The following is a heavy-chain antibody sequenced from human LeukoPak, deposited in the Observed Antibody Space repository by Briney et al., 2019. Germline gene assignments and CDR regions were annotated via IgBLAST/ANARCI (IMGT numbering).Heavy chain of an antibody. V-gene: IGHV4-38-2*02. CDR2: IYHSGST. Sequence: PSETLSLTCTVSGFSISHGYYWGWVRQSPGKGLEWIGSIYHSGSTNYNPSLKSRVTISVDTSKNQFSLKLSSVTAADTAVYYCASLDSSSWYGSFDPWGQGTLVTVSS. CDR1: GFSISHGYY. J-gene: IGHJ5*02. D-gene: IGHD6-13*01. CDR3: ASLDSSSWYGSFDP.